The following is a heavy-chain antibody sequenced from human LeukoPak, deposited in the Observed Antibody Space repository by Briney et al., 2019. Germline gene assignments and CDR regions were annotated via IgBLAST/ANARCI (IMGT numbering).Heavy chain of an antibody. Sequence: GGSLRLSCTASGFTLSSYAMHWVRRAPGKGLEWVAVIWYDGSNKYYTDCGKGRLTISRDNSKNTLYLQMNSLRVEDTAVYYCARDPAGKYSSSWFDYWGQGTLVTVSS. CDR2: IWYDGSNK. CDR1: GFTLSSYA. CDR3: ARDPAGKYSSSWFDY. V-gene: IGHV3-33*01. J-gene: IGHJ4*02. D-gene: IGHD6-13*01.